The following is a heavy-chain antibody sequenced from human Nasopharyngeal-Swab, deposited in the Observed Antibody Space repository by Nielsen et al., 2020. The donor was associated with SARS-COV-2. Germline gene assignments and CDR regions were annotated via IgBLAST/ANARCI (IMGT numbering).Heavy chain of an antibody. CDR3: AGGRGGVVALDY. CDR2: ISGSGGST. D-gene: IGHD2-15*01. CDR1: GFTFSSYA. V-gene: IGHV3-23*01. Sequence: GESLKISCAASGFTFSSYAMSWVRQAPGKGLEWVSAISGSGGSTYYADSVKGRFTISRDNSKNTLYLKMNSLRAEDTAVYYCAGGRGGVVALDYWGQGTLVTVSS. J-gene: IGHJ4*02.